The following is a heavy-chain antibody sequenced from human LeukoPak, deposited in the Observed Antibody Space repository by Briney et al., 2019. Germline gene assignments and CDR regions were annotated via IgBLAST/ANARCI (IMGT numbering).Heavy chain of an antibody. D-gene: IGHD3-3*01. V-gene: IGHV1-18*01. Sequence: GASVKVSCKASGYTFTTYAMHWVRQAPGQGLEWMGWISAYNGNANYAQKLQGRVTMTTDTSTSTAYMELRSLRSDDTAVYYCARGGDPTYYDFWSGYYTQLDYWGQGTLVTVSS. CDR3: ARGGDPTYYDFWSGYYTQLDY. CDR1: GYTFTTYA. J-gene: IGHJ4*02. CDR2: ISAYNGNA.